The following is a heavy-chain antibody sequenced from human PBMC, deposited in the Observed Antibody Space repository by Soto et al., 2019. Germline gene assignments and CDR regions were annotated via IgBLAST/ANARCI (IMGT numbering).Heavy chain of an antibody. D-gene: IGHD6-19*01. CDR2: IGTAGDT. Sequence: EVQLVESGGGLVQPGGSLRLSCAASGFTFSSYDIHWVRQATGKGLEWVSAIGTAGDTYYPGSVKGRFTISRENAKNSLYLQMNSLRAGDTAVYYCARGPGYSSGWFDYWGQGTLVTVSS. CDR1: GFTFSSYD. J-gene: IGHJ4*02. V-gene: IGHV3-13*01. CDR3: ARGPGYSSGWFDY.